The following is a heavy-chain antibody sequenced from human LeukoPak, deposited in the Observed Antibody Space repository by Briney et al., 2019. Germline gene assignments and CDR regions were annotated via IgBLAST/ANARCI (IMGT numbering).Heavy chain of an antibody. Sequence: GESLKISCKGSGYTFTSYGISWVRQAPGQGLEWMGWISAYNGNTNYAQNLQGRVTMTTDTSTSTAYMELRSLRSDDTAVYYCARGGGHCSSTSCYSFDYWGQGTLVTVSS. V-gene: IGHV1-18*01. CDR1: GYTFTSYG. J-gene: IGHJ4*02. CDR2: ISAYNGNT. D-gene: IGHD2-2*01. CDR3: ARGGGHCSSTSCYSFDY.